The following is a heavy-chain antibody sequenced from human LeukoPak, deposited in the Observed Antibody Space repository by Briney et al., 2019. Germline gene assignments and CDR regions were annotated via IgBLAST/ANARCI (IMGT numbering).Heavy chain of an antibody. CDR1: GGSISSSSYY. CDR2: IYYSGST. J-gene: IGHJ4*02. D-gene: IGHD4-23*01. Sequence: SETLSLPCTDSGGSISSSSYYWGWIRQPPGKGLEWIGSIYYSGSTYYNPSLKSRVTISVDTSKNQFSLKLSSVTAADTAVYYCARRIVVTRGFDYWGQGTLVTVSS. V-gene: IGHV4-39*01. CDR3: ARRIVVTRGFDY.